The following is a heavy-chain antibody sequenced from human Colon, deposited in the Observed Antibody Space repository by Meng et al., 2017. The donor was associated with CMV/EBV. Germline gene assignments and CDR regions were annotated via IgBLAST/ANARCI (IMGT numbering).Heavy chain of an antibody. CDR1: GASISGCRYH. CDR2: IFYGGAI. D-gene: IGHD3/OR15-3a*01. J-gene: IGHJ3*02. Sequence: QLQLQESVPGLVKPSETLSLTCTGSGASISGCRYHWGWIRQSPGKGLDFIGAIFYGGAIYYNSSLNSRATISVDTSKNQFSLNLRSVTAADTAMYYCATWASWTLEAFDIWGQGKMVTVSS. V-gene: IGHV4-39*07. CDR3: ATWASWTLEAFDI.